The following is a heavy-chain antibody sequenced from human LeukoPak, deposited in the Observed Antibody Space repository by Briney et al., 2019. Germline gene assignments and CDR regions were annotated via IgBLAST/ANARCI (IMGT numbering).Heavy chain of an antibody. Sequence: GGSLRLSCAASGFTFSSYGMHWVRQAPGKGLEWVAVIWYDGSNKCYADSVKGRFTISRDNSKNTLYLQMNSLRAEDTAVYYCARDGVYPLGDYWGQGTLVTVSS. CDR1: GFTFSSYG. J-gene: IGHJ4*02. CDR2: IWYDGSNK. D-gene: IGHD6-6*01. V-gene: IGHV3-33*01. CDR3: ARDGVYPLGDY.